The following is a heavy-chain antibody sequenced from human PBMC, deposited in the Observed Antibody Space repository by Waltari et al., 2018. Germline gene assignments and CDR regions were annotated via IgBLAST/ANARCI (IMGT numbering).Heavy chain of an antibody. Sequence: EVQLVESGGGLVQPGGSLRLSCEASGFIFSTYWMHWVRQGPGKGLVWVSRIDNGCGSGTSYADSVKGRFTISRDNAKNTLYLQMNSLRAEDTGVYYCARDHYYSKDVWGTGTTVTVSS. J-gene: IGHJ6*04. V-gene: IGHV3-74*01. CDR3: ARDHYYSKDV. CDR1: GFIFSTYW. CDR2: IDNGCGSGT.